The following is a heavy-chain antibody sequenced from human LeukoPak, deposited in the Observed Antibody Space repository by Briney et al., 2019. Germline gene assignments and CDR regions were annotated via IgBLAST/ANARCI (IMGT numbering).Heavy chain of an antibody. CDR3: ARDPHSSGLLGWFDP. CDR1: GGTFSSYA. J-gene: IGHJ5*02. CDR2: IIPIFGTA. Sequence: ASVKVSCKASGGTFSSYAISWVRQAPGQGLEWMGGIIPIFGTANYAQKFQGRVTITADESTSTAYMELSSLRSEDTAVYYCARDPHSSGLLGWFDPGGQGTLVTVSS. V-gene: IGHV1-69*13. D-gene: IGHD6-19*01.